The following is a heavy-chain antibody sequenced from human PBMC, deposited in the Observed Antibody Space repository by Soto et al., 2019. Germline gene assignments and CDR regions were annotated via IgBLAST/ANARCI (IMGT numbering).Heavy chain of an antibody. V-gene: IGHV1-2*02. Sequence: QVLLLQSGAEVKKPGASVKVSCKASGYTFSGFYMHWVRQAPGQGLEWMGWINPNSGGTKSAEKFQGRVTMTRDTSISTAYMELSRLTSDDTAVYYCASAAVTGTAGRDFWGQGTQVTVSS. CDR2: INPNSGGT. D-gene: IGHD6-19*01. J-gene: IGHJ4*02. CDR1: GYTFSGFY. CDR3: ASAAVTGTAGRDF.